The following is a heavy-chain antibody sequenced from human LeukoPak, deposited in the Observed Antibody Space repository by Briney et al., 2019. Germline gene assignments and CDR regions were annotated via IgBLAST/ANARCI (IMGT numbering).Heavy chain of an antibody. CDR1: GYTFTDYY. D-gene: IGHD5-24*01. CDR3: AKYLGDGWL. V-gene: IGHV1-2*02. Sequence: APVKPCCTASGYTFTDYYMYWVRQAPGQGLEWMGRINPKIGGADYTQKFQGRVTMTRDTSISTAYMELSRLRSDDTAVFYCAKYLGDGWLWGQGTRGPLSS. CDR2: INPKIGGA. J-gene: IGHJ1*01.